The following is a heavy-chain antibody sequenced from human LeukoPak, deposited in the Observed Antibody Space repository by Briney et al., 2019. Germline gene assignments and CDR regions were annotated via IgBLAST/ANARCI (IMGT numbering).Heavy chain of an antibody. CDR3: ARLPDIVVVVAATRTDFDY. J-gene: IGHJ4*02. CDR2: INPNSGGT. CDR1: GYTFTGYY. Sequence: ASVKVSCKASGYTFTGYYMHWVRQAPGQGLEWMGWINPNSGGTNYAQKFRGRVTMTRDTSISTAYMELSRLRSDDTAVYYCARLPDIVVVVAATRTDFDYWGQGTLVTVSS. V-gene: IGHV1-2*02. D-gene: IGHD2-15*01.